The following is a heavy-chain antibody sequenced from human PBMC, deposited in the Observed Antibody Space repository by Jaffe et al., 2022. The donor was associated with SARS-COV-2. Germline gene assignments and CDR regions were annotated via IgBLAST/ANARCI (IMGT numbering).Heavy chain of an antibody. V-gene: IGHV4-59*02. CDR3: ARMEKRPAGWFDP. CDR2: IHYSGIT. Sequence: QVQLQEAGPGLVKPSETLSLTCTVSRVSVSAHYWSWIRQSPGKGLEWIGYIHYSGITNYNPSLKSRVTLSLDTSKNQFSLKLSSVTAADTAVYYCARMEKRPAGWFDPWGQGTPVIVSS. J-gene: IGHJ5*02. D-gene: IGHD1-1*01. CDR1: RVSVSAHY.